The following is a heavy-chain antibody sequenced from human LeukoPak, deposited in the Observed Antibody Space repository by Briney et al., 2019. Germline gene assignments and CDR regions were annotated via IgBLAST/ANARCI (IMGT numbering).Heavy chain of an antibody. D-gene: IGHD2-21*01. CDR1: GEYFSTYY. J-gene: IGHJ4*02. CDR2: INHSGST. V-gene: IGHV4-34*01. CDR3: ARLGLAYCGGDCYSSDGYYFDY. Sequence: PSETLSLTCAVYGEYFSTYYYSWLRQPPGKGLEWIGEINHSGSTNYNPSLKSRLTISVDMSKKQFFLRLSSVTAADTAMYYCARLGLAYCGGDCYSSDGYYFDYWGQGTLVTVSS.